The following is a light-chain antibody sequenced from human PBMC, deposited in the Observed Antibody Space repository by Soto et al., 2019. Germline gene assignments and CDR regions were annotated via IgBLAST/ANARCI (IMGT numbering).Light chain of an antibody. CDR1: QSVSSSY. V-gene: IGKV3-20*01. J-gene: IGKJ1*01. CDR3: QQYGSSPPWT. CDR2: GAS. Sequence: IVLTQSPGTLSLSPGERATLSCRASQSVSSSYIAWYQQKPGQAPRLLIYGASSRATGIPDRFSGSGSGTDFTLTISRLEPEDFAVYYCQQYGSSPPWTFGQGTKVDIK.